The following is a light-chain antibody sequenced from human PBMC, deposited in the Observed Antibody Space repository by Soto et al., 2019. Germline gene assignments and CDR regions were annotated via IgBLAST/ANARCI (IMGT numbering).Light chain of an antibody. CDR2: DAS. CDR3: HQYDNRLFP. CDR1: GDIDNY. Sequence: IQMPQSPSSLSASVGDRVTITCQASGDIDNYLNWYQQKPGKAPNLLSYDASNLETGVPLRFSGSRSGTHFTLTISSLQPEYIGTFYCHQYDNRLFPFGPRTKPQI. V-gene: IGKV1-33*01. J-gene: IGKJ2*01.